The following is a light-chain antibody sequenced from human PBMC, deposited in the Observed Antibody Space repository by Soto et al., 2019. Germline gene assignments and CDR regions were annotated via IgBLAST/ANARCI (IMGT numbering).Light chain of an antibody. CDR3: GTWNSSLSAGEVI. CDR2: DNN. V-gene: IGLV1-51*01. CDR1: SSNIGNNY. Sequence: QSVLTQPPSVSAAPGQKVTISCSGSSSNIGNNYVSWYQQLPGTAPKLLIYDNNKRPSGILDRFSGSKSGTSATLGITGLQTGDEADYYCGTWNSSLSAGEVIFGGGTKVTVL. J-gene: IGLJ2*01.